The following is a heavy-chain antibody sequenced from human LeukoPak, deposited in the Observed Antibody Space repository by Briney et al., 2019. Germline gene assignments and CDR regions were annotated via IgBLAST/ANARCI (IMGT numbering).Heavy chain of an antibody. V-gene: IGHV3-53*01. D-gene: IGHD5-18*01. J-gene: IGHJ4*02. CDR2: IYSGGST. Sequence: PGGSLRLSCAASGFTVSSNYMSWVRQAPGKGLEWVSVIYSGGSTYYADSVKGRFTISRDNSKNTLYLQMNSLRAEDTAVYYCARGSGYSYGYGFNYWGQGTLVTVSS. CDR3: ARGSGYSYGYGFNY. CDR1: GFTVSSNY.